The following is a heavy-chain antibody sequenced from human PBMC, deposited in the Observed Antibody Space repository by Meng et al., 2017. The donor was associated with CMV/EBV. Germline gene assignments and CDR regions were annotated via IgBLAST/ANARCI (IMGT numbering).Heavy chain of an antibody. V-gene: IGHV4-34*01. CDR3: ARGGGSTDYYRSNYYYYGMDV. D-gene: IGHD3-22*01. CDR1: GGSFSGYY. J-gene: IGHJ6*02. CDR2: INHSGST. Sequence: SETLSLTCAVYGGSFSGYYWSWIRQPPGKGLEWIGEINHSGSTNYTPSLKSRVTISVDTSKNQFSLKLSSVTAADTAVYYCARGGGSTDYYRSNYYYYGMDVWGQGTTVTVSS.